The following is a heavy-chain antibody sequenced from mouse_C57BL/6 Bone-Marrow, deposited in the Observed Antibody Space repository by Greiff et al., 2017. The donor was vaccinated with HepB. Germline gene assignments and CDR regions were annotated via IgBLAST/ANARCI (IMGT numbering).Heavy chain of an antibody. CDR1: GYTFTSYW. D-gene: IGHD2-3*01. J-gene: IGHJ4*01. CDR2: IDPSDSET. V-gene: IGHV1-52*01. Sequence: QVQLQQPGAELVRPGSSVKLSCKASGYTFTSYWMHWVKQRPIQGLEWIGNIDPSDSETHYNQKFKDKATLTVDKSSSTAYMQLSSLTSEDSAVYYCARLMGPYYYAMDYWGQGTSVTVSS. CDR3: ARLMGPYYYAMDY.